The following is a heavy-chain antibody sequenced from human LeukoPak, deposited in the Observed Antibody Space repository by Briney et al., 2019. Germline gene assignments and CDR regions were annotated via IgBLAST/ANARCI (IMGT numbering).Heavy chain of an antibody. J-gene: IGHJ4*02. CDR3: AATLGYCSGGSCFALPDY. V-gene: IGHV1-58*02. D-gene: IGHD2-15*01. Sequence: SVKVSCQASGFTFTSSAMQWVRQPRGQRLGWIGWIVVGSGNTNYAQKFQERVTITRDMSTSPAYMELSSLRSEDTAVYYCAATLGYCSGGSCFALPDYWGQGTLVTVSS. CDR1: GFTFTSSA. CDR2: IVVGSGNT.